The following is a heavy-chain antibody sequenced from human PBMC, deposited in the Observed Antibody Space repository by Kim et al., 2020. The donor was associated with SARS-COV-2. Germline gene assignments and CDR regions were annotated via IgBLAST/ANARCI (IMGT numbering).Heavy chain of an antibody. CDR2: ITKSSTTI. Sequence: GGSLRLSCATSGFTCSAYDMNWVRQAPGKGLEWLSFITKSSTTIYYADSVEGRFTISRDNAKNSLFLQMNSLRDEDTALYYCVRDRMGGAFDMWGQGTMGTVSS. CDR3: VRDRMGGAFDM. J-gene: IGHJ3*02. CDR1: GFTCSAYD. D-gene: IGHD3-16*01. V-gene: IGHV3-48*02.